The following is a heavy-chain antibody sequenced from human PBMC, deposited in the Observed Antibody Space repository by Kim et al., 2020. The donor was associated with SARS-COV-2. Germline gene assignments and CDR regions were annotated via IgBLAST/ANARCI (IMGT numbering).Heavy chain of an antibody. V-gene: IGHV7-4-1*02. CDR1: GYTFTSYA. J-gene: IGHJ5*02. Sequence: ASVKVSCKASGYTFTSYAMNWVRQAPGQGLEWMGWINTNTGNPTYAQGFTGRFVFSLDTSVSTAYLQISSLKAEDTAVYYCARGKGLVPATAIRANWFDPWGQGTLVTVSS. D-gene: IGHD2-2*02. CDR3: ARGKGLVPATAIRANWFDP. CDR2: INTNTGNP.